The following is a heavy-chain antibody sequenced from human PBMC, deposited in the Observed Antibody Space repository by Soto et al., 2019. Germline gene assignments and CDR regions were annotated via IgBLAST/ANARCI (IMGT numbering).Heavy chain of an antibody. Sequence: PGGSLRLSCAGSGFTFGDSYMSWIRQAPGKGLEWLSYISPGSRYPAYADSVKGRFTISRDNAKRSLYLQMMSLTAEDTAIYYCVRGGGGGLLDPWDQETMVTVSS. CDR1: GFTFGDSY. CDR3: VRGGGGGLLDP. D-gene: IGHD2-15*01. V-gene: IGHV3-11*06. CDR2: ISPGSRYP. J-gene: IGHJ5*02.